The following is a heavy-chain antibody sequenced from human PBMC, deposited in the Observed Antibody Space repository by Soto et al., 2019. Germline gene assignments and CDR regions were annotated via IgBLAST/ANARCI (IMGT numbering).Heavy chain of an antibody. CDR3: ARIGYCTWCFDD. D-gene: IGHD2-8*01. CDR2: ISHDGSNT. CDR1: GFTFSAYG. J-gene: IGHJ4*02. Sequence: GGSLRLSCAASGFTFSAYGIHWVRQAPGKGLEWVAVISHDGSNTNYADSVKGRFTFSRDNSKDTVYLQMNSLRAEDTAVYYCARIGYCTWCFDDSGQGARVTVAS. V-gene: IGHV3-30*03.